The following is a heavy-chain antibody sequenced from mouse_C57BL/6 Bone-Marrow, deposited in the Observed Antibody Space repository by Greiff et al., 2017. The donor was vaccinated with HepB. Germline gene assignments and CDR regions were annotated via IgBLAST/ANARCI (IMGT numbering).Heavy chain of an antibody. Sequence: EVQLQQSGPELVKPGASVKISCKASGYSFTGYYMNWVKQSPEKSLEWIGEINPSTGGTTYNQKFKAKATLTVDKSSSTAYMQLKSLTSEDSAVYYCARVGGDYWGQGTTLTVSS. CDR3: ARVGGDY. CDR1: GYSFTGYY. CDR2: INPSTGGT. V-gene: IGHV1-42*01. J-gene: IGHJ2*01.